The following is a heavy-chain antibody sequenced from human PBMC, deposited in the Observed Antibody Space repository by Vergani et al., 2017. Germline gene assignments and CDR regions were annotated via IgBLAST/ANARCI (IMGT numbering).Heavy chain of an antibody. D-gene: IGHD5-12*01. V-gene: IGHV4-59*01. CDR2: IYYSGST. CDR1: GGSISSYY. Sequence: QVQLQESGPGLVKPSQTLSLTCTVSGGSISSYYWSWIRQPPGKGLEWIGYIYYSGSTNYNPSLKSRVTISVDTSKNQFSLKLSSVTAADTAVYYCARLYIGAFDPWGQGTPVTVSS. J-gene: IGHJ5*02. CDR3: ARLYIGAFDP.